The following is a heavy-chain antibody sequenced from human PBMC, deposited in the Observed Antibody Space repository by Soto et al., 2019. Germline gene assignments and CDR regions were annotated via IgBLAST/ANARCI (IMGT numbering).Heavy chain of an antibody. Sequence: GESLKISCKGSGYSFTSYWIGWVRQMPGKGLEWMGIIYPGDSDTRYSPSFQGQVTISADKSISTAYLQWSSLKASDTAMYYCARLDIRSGWYAVGGHFDYWGQGTLVTVSS. CDR1: GYSFTSYW. CDR2: IYPGDSDT. J-gene: IGHJ4*02. V-gene: IGHV5-51*01. CDR3: ARLDIRSGWYAVGGHFDY. D-gene: IGHD6-19*01.